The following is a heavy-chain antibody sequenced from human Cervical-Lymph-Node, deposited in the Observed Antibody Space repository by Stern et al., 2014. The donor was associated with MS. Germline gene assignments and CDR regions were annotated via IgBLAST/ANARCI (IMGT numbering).Heavy chain of an antibody. CDR1: GYTFTSYG. CDR2: ISAYNGNT. Sequence: VQLEESGNEVKKPGASVKGSCEASGYTFTSYGISWGRQAPGQGLEWMGWISAYNGNTNYEQKFQDRVTMTTDTSTSTVYMELRNLRSDDAALYYCARAAGILDFWGQGTLVTVSS. CDR3: ARAAGILDF. D-gene: IGHD1-1*01. V-gene: IGHV1-18*01. J-gene: IGHJ4*02.